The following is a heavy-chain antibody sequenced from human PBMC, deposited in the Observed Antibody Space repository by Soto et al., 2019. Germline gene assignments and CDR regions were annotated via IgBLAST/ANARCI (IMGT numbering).Heavy chain of an antibody. CDR3: ARVDIVTTNLFEP. Sequence: QVQLQQWGACLLKPSETLSLTCAVYGGSFSGYYWSWIRQPPGKGLEWMGEINHRGYTTYNPSLNRRVTITVDTSKTQFSLTLSCMTAADTAVYFCARVDIVTTNLFEPWGQGSPVTVSS. D-gene: IGHD5-12*01. J-gene: IGHJ5*02. CDR1: GGSFSGYY. CDR2: INHRGYT. V-gene: IGHV4-34*01.